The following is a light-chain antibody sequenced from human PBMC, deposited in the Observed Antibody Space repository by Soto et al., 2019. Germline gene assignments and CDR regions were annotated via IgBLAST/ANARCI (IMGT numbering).Light chain of an antibody. Sequence: PGQRPTLACRASQKFGSTYLAWYKQKRGQAPRFLIYCASTRATGIPDRFSGSGSGTDFTLTSSRLEPEDFAVDYCQQYGRSGTFGHGAIVDI. V-gene: IGKV3-20*01. CDR3: QQYGRSGT. J-gene: IGKJ1*01. CDR1: QKFGSTY. CDR2: CAS.